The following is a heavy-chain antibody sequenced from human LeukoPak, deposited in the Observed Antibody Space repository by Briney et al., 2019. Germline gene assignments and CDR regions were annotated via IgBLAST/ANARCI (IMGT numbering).Heavy chain of an antibody. CDR2: IYYSGST. D-gene: IGHD3-3*01. J-gene: IGHJ6*02. V-gene: IGHV4-59*01. CDR1: GGSISSYY. Sequence: EPSETLSLTCTVSGGSISSYYWSWIRQPPGKGLEWLGYIYYSGSTNYNPSLKSRVTISVDTSKNQFSLKLSSVTAADTAVYYCARAGYDFWSGYYPYGYYYGMDVWGQGTTVTVSS. CDR3: ARAGYDFWSGYYPYGYYYGMDV.